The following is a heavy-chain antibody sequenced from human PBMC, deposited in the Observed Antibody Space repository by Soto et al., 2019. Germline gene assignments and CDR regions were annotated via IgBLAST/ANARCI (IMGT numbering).Heavy chain of an antibody. J-gene: IGHJ4*02. Sequence: XETLSLTCSVSSYSISSGYYWGWIRQPPGKGLEWIGSIYHTGDTYYNPSLMSRIIISVDTSKNQFFLRLDSVTAADTAVYYCARCFDYTYDYWGQGTLVTVSS. D-gene: IGHD5-12*01. V-gene: IGHV4-38-2*01. CDR2: IYHTGDT. CDR1: SYSISSGYY. CDR3: ARCFDYTYDY.